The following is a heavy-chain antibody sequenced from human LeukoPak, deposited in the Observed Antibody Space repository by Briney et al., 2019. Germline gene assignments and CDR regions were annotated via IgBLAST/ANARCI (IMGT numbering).Heavy chain of an antibody. D-gene: IGHD3-3*02. CDR1: GFTFSSYW. CDR2: IKQDGNEK. Sequence: PGGSLRLSCAASGFTFSSYWMTWVRQAPGKGVEWVASIKQDGNEKYYVDSVKGRFTISRDNARNSLYLQMSSLRADDTAVYYCARDGAFRIYDYWGQGTLVTVSS. CDR3: ARDGAFRIYDY. V-gene: IGHV3-7*01. J-gene: IGHJ4*02.